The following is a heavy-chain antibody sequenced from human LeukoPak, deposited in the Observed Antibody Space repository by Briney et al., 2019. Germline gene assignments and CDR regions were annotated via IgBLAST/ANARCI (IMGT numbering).Heavy chain of an antibody. CDR1: GFTFSSYS. CDR3: ASFTGGIVATTDHAFDI. D-gene: IGHD5-12*01. Sequence: PGGSLRLSCAASGFTFSSYSMNWVRQAPGKGLEWVSYISSSSSTLYYADSVKGRFTISRGNAKNSLYLQMNSLRDEDTAVYYCASFTGGIVATTDHAFDIWGQGTMVTVSS. CDR2: ISSSSSTL. J-gene: IGHJ3*02. V-gene: IGHV3-48*02.